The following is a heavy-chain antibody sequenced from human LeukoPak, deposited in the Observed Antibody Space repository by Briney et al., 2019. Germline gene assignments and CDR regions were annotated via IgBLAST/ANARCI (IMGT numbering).Heavy chain of an antibody. Sequence: PGGSLRLSCAASGFAFSYKAMSSARHAPEKGLHSVPGISGSGNTHHTDTVKGRFTISRDNSKSTLNLQMNSLRVEDTALYYCAKDIYSAYDLARAFDFWGQGTLVTVST. V-gene: IGHV3-23*01. J-gene: IGHJ4*01. CDR3: AKDIYSAYDLARAFDF. D-gene: IGHD5-12*01. CDR1: GFAFSYKA. CDR2: ISGSGNT.